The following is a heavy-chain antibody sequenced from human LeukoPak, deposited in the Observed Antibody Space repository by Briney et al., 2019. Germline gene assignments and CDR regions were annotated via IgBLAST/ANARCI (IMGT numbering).Heavy chain of an antibody. J-gene: IGHJ3*02. CDR3: ARGSQVTLDAFDI. CDR1: GGSFSGYY. V-gene: IGHV4-34*01. Sequence: SETLSLTCAVYGGSFSGYYWSWIRQPPGKGLEWIGEINHSGSTNYSPSLKSRVTISVDTSKNQFSLKLSSVTAADTAVYYCARGSQVTLDAFDIWGQGTMVTVSS. D-gene: IGHD3-10*01. CDR2: INHSGST.